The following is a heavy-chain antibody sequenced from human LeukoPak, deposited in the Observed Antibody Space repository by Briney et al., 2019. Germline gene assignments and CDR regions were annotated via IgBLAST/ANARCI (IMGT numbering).Heavy chain of an antibody. J-gene: IGHJ4*02. CDR3: ARDPVFERFSPPR. V-gene: IGHV4-34*01. Sequence: SETLSLTCAVYGGSFSGYYWSWIRQPPGKGLEWIGEINHSGSTNYNPSLKSRVTISVDTSKNQFSLKLSSVTAADTAVYYCARDPVFERFSPPRWGQGTLVTVSS. D-gene: IGHD3-3*01. CDR2: INHSGST. CDR1: GGSFSGYY.